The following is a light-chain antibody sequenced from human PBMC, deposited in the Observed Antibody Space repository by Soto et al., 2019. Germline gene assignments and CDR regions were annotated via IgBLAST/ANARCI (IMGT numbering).Light chain of an antibody. CDR2: LAS. CDR3: QQYGSSPWT. J-gene: IGKJ1*01. V-gene: IGKV3-20*01. Sequence: EIVLTQSPGTLSLSLGERATLSCRASQSITNNYLAWYQQKPGQAPRLLLYLASNRAAGIPDRFSGSGSGADFTLTINRLEPEDFAVYHCQQYGSSPWTFGQGTKVDIK. CDR1: QSITNNY.